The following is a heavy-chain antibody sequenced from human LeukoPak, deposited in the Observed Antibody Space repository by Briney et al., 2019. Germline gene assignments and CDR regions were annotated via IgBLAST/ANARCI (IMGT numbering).Heavy chain of an antibody. CDR3: ARGFGRIAARKTGSFDY. D-gene: IGHD6-6*01. Sequence: ASVKVSCKASGYTFTSYYMHWVRQAPGQGLEWMGIINPSGGSTSYAQKFQGRVTMTRDTSTSTVYMELSSLRSEDTAVYYCARGFGRIAARKTGSFDYWGQGTLVTVSS. V-gene: IGHV1-46*01. CDR2: INPSGGST. CDR1: GYTFTSYY. J-gene: IGHJ4*02.